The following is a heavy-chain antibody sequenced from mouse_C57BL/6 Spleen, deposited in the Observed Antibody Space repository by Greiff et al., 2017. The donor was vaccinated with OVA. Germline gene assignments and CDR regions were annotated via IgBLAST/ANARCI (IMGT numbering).Heavy chain of an antibody. V-gene: IGHV5-6*01. J-gene: IGHJ4*01. CDR2: ISSGGSYT. Sequence: DVHLVESGGDLVKPGGSLKLSCAASGFTFSSYGMSWVRQTPDKRLEWVATISSGGSYTYYPDSVKGRFTISRDNAKNTLYLQMSSLKSEDTAMYYCASEDYYGSSSSYAMDYWGQGTSVTVSS. CDR3: ASEDYYGSSSSYAMDY. D-gene: IGHD1-1*01. CDR1: GFTFSSYG.